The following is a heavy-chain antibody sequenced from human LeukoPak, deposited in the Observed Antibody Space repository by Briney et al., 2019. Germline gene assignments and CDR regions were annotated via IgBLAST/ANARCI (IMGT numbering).Heavy chain of an antibody. CDR2: IWYDGSNQ. CDR3: AKGKYSSGGVPDY. J-gene: IGHJ4*02. Sequence: GGSLRLSCAASGFTLTNYGMHWVRQAPGKGLEWVAVIWYDGSNQYYADSVKGRFTVSRGNSKNTLYLQINSLRGEDTAVYYCAKGKYSSGGVPDYWGQGTLVTVSS. D-gene: IGHD6-19*01. CDR1: GFTLTNYG. V-gene: IGHV3-33*06.